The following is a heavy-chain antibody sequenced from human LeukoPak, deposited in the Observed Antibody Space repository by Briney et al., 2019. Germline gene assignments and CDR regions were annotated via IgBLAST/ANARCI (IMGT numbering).Heavy chain of an antibody. CDR2: ISGSGPIT. Sequence: PGGSLRLSCAASGLTFSSYAMTWVRQTPGKGLEWVSFISGSGPITQYADSVKGRFTISRDNSKNTVYLQMNSLRAEDTAVYFCARVVPAADYWGQGTPVTVSS. J-gene: IGHJ4*02. V-gene: IGHV3-23*01. CDR3: ARVVPAADY. CDR1: GLTFSSYA. D-gene: IGHD2-2*01.